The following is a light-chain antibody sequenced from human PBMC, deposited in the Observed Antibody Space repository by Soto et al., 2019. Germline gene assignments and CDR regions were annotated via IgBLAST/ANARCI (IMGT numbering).Light chain of an antibody. CDR1: ALPKQY. CDR2: KDS. CDR3: QSADSSRSSLV. V-gene: IGLV3-25*02. Sequence: SYELTQPPSVSVSPGQTARITCSGDALPKQYAYWYQQKPGQAPVLVIYKDSERPSGIPERFSGSSSGTTVTLAISGVQAEDEADYYCQSADSSRSSLVFGGGTKLTVL. J-gene: IGLJ3*02.